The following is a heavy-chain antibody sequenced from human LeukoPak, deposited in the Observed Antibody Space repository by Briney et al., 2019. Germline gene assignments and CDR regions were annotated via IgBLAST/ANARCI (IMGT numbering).Heavy chain of an antibody. CDR1: GYTFTSYY. CDR3: ARTPLRCSSTSCFWEVGNWFDP. J-gene: IGHJ5*02. CDR2: INPSGGST. D-gene: IGHD2-2*01. V-gene: IGHV1-46*01. Sequence: ASVKVSCKASGYTFTSYYMHWVRQAPGQGLEWMGIINPSGGSTSYAQKFQGRVTMTRDTSTSTVYMELSSLRSENTAVYYCARTPLRCSSTSCFWEVGNWFDPWAREPWSPSPQ.